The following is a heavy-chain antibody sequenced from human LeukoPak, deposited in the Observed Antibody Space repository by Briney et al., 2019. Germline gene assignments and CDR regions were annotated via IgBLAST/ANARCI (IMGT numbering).Heavy chain of an antibody. J-gene: IGHJ6*02. CDR2: ISSSSSYI. CDR3: ARVCSGGSCYSGSRQFYYYGMDV. Sequence: GGSLRLSCAASGFTFSSYSMNWVRQAPGKGLEWVSSISSSSSYIYYADSVKGRFTISRDNAKNSLYLQMNSLRAEDTAVYYCARVCSGGSCYSGSRQFYYYGMDVWGQGTTVTVSS. D-gene: IGHD2-15*01. V-gene: IGHV3-21*01. CDR1: GFTFSSYS.